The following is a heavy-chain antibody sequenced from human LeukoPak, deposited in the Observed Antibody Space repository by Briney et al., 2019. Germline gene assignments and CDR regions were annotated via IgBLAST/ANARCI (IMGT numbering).Heavy chain of an antibody. J-gene: IGHJ6*02. V-gene: IGHV3-30*04. CDR3: AKDHHGGVAAASLGMDV. Sequence: GRSLRLSCAASGFTFSNYAMHWVRQAPGKGLEWVAVISYDGSNKYYADSVKGRFTISRDNSKNTLYLQMNSLRAEDTAVYYCAKDHHGGVAAASLGMDVWGQGTTVTVSS. D-gene: IGHD6-13*01. CDR1: GFTFSNYA. CDR2: ISYDGSNK.